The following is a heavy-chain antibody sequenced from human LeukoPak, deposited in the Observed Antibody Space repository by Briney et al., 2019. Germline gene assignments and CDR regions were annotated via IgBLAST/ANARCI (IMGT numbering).Heavy chain of an antibody. V-gene: IGHV3-30*18. CDR1: GFTFSSYG. D-gene: IGHD3-9*01. CDR3: AKGRVLRYFDWYPAFDY. J-gene: IGHJ4*02. CDR2: ISYDGSNK. Sequence: GGSLRLSCAASGFTFSSYGMHWVRQAPGKGLEWVAVISYDGSNKYYADSVKGRFTISRDNSKNTLCLQMNSLRAEDTAVYYCAKGRVLRYFDWYPAFDYWGQGTLVTVSS.